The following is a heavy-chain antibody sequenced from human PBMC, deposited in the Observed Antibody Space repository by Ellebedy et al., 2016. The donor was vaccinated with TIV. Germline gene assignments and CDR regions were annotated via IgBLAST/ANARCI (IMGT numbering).Heavy chain of an antibody. Sequence: PGGSLRLSCAASGFTFSNYVMSWVRQAPGKGLEWVSSISGGVGNTYYADSVKGRFTISRDNSKNTLYLQMNSLRAEDTAEYYCAKGCGGSCYWEAYWGQGTLVTVSS. D-gene: IGHD2-15*01. CDR2: ISGGVGNT. CDR3: AKGCGGSCYWEAY. CDR1: GFTFSNYV. V-gene: IGHV3-23*01. J-gene: IGHJ4*02.